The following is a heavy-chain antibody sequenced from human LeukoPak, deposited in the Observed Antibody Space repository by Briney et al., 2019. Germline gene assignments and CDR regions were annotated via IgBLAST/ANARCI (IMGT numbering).Heavy chain of an antibody. V-gene: IGHV3-30*18. J-gene: IGHJ4*02. CDR3: AKDWSAWERLVRVGESFDY. CDR1: GFTFSSYG. Sequence: GRSLKLSCAASGFTFSSYGMNWVRQAPGKGLEWGALISYEGNNKDCADSGKGRFTISRDNSEYMLYLQMNSLRVEDTAVYYCAKDWSAWERLVRVGESFDYWGRGTLVTVSS. D-gene: IGHD3-3*01. CDR2: ISYEGNNK.